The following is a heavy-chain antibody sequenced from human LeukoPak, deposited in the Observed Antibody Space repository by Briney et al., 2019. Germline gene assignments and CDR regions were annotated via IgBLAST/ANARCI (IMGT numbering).Heavy chain of an antibody. CDR3: ARGDYYGSGSDY. CDR1: GGSISSYY. Sequence: SETLSLTCAVSGGSISSYYWSWIRQPPGKGLEWIGDIYYSGSTNYNPSLKSRVTISVDPSNNQFSLKLSSVTAADTAVYYCARGDYYGSGSDYWGQGTLVTVSS. D-gene: IGHD3-10*01. J-gene: IGHJ4*02. V-gene: IGHV4-59*01. CDR2: IYYSGST.